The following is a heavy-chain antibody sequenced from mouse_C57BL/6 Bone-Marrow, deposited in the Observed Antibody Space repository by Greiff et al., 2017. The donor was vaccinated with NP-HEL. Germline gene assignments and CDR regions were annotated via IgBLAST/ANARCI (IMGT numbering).Heavy chain of an antibody. Sequence: EVKLMESGPGLVKPSQSLSLTCSVTGYSITSGYYWNWIRQFPGNKLEWMGYISYDGSNNYNPSLKNRISITRDTSKNQFFLKLNSVTTEDTATYYCASYYYGSEFDYWGQGTTLTVSS. J-gene: IGHJ2*01. D-gene: IGHD1-1*01. CDR3: ASYYYGSEFDY. CDR2: ISYDGSN. V-gene: IGHV3-6*01. CDR1: GYSITSGYY.